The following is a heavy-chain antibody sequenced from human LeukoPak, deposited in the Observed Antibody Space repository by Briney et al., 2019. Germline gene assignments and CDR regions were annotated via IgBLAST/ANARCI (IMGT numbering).Heavy chain of an antibody. Sequence: PGGSLRLSCAASGLTFSSYGMHWVRQAPGKGLEWVSSISSSSSYIYYADSVKGRFTISRDNAKNSLYLQMNSLRAEVTAVYYCARDYYYYDSSGYYYWGQGTLVTVSS. J-gene: IGHJ4*02. D-gene: IGHD3-22*01. CDR3: ARDYYYYDSSGYYY. V-gene: IGHV3-21*01. CDR1: GLTFSSYG. CDR2: ISSSSSYI.